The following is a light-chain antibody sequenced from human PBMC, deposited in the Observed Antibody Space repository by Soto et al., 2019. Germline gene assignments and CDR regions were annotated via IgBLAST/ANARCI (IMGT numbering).Light chain of an antibody. CDR2: GAS. J-gene: IGKJ1*01. V-gene: IGKV3-20*01. Sequence: IVLTQSPGTLSLSPGERATLSCRASQSVSSSYLAWYQQKPGQAPRLLIYGASNRATGIPDRFSGSGSGTDFTLTISGLEPEDFAVYYCQKYGDSPPWTFGQGTKVDIK. CDR1: QSVSSSY. CDR3: QKYGDSPPWT.